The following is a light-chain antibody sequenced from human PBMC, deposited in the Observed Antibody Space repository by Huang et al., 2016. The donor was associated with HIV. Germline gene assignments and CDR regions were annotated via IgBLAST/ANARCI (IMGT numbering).Light chain of an antibody. V-gene: IGKV3-20*01. CDR3: QQYGSSPPT. J-gene: IGKJ1*01. CDR1: QSISSSY. CDR2: GAS. Sequence: EIVLTQSPGTLSLSPGERATLSCRGSQSISSSYLAWYHQQPGQAPRLVIYGASSRVSGIPDRFSCSGSGTDFTLTISRLEPEDFAVYYCQQYGSSPPTFGQGTKVEIK.